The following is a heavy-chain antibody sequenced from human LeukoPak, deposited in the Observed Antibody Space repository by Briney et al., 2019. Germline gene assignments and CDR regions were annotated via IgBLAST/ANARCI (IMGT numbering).Heavy chain of an antibody. D-gene: IGHD6-13*01. J-gene: IGHJ4*02. CDR1: GFTFDDYA. V-gene: IGHV3-9*01. Sequence: GGSLRLSCAASGFTFDDYAMHWVRQVPGKGLEWVSGVSWNSGSIGYADSVKGRFTISRDNAKNSLYLQMNSLRAEDTAVYYCARGVAAAGTGGWGQGTLVTVSS. CDR2: VSWNSGSI. CDR3: ARGVAAAGTGG.